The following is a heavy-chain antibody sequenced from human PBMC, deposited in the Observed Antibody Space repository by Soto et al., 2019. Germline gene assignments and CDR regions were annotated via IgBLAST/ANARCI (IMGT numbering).Heavy chain of an antibody. J-gene: IGHJ4*02. V-gene: IGHV3-23*01. CDR2: ISGSGGST. CDR1: GFTFSSYA. CDR3: ARQSGERVLVVGALDY. Sequence: GGSLRLSCAASGFTFSSYAMSWVHQAPGKGLEWVSGISGSGGSTYYADSVKGRFSISRDNSKNTLYLQMNSLRVEDTAVYYCARQSGERVLVVGALDYRGQGTLVTVSS. D-gene: IGHD2-15*01.